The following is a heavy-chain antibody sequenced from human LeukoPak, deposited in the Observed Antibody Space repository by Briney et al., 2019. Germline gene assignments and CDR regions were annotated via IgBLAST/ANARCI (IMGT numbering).Heavy chain of an antibody. D-gene: IGHD3-10*01. CDR1: GGSISNYY. V-gene: IGHV4-59*01. CDR2: IYYSGSP. CDR3: ARAKLWFDY. Sequence: RASETLSLTCTVSGGSISNYYWSWIRQPPGKGLEWIGYIYYSGSPNYNPSLKSRVTISVDTSKNQFSLKLSSVTAADTAVYYCARAKLWFDYRGQGTLVTVSS. J-gene: IGHJ4*02.